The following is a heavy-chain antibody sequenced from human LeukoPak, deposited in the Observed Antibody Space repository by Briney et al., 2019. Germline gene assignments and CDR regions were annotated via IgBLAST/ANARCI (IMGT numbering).Heavy chain of an antibody. V-gene: IGHV4-59*10. CDR3: ARSSWQNYYYYMDV. J-gene: IGHJ6*03. CDR1: GGSFSGYY. D-gene: IGHD6-13*01. CDR2: IYTSGST. Sequence: SETLSLTCAVYGGSFSGYYWSWIRQPAGKGLEWIGRIYTSGSTNYNPSLKSRVTMSVDTSKNQFSLKLSSATAADTAVYYCARSSWQNYYYYMDVWGKGTTVTISS.